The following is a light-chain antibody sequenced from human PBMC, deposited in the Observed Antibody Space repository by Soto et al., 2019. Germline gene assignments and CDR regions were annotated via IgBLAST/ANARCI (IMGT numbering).Light chain of an antibody. Sequence: QSALTQPASVSGSPGQSITISCTGTSSDVGRYNLVSWYQHHPGQAPKLMIYEDSQRPLGVSNRFSGSKSGNTASLTISGLQAEDEADYYCCSYAGSSLFVLFGGGTKLPS. CDR1: SSDVGRYNL. V-gene: IGLV2-23*02. CDR2: EDS. J-gene: IGLJ2*01. CDR3: CSYAGSSLFVL.